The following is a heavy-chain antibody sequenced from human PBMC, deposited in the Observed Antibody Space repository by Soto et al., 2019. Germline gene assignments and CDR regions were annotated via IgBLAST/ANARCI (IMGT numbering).Heavy chain of an antibody. J-gene: IGHJ5*02. CDR3: ARECKYYGSGSYCWFDP. CDR2: IYYSGST. CDR1: GGSISSGDYY. D-gene: IGHD3-10*01. Sequence: SETLSLTCTVSGGSISSGDYYWSWIRQPPGKGLEWIGYIYYSGSTYYNPSLKSRVTISVDTSKNQFSLKLSSVTAADTAVYYCARECKYYGSGSYCWFDPWGQGTLVTVSS. V-gene: IGHV4-30-4*01.